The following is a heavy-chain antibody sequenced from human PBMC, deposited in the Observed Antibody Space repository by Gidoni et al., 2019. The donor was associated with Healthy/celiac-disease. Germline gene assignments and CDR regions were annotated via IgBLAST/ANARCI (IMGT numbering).Heavy chain of an antibody. J-gene: IGHJ6*02. Sequence: QVQLQQWGAGLLQPAATLSLTCAVYGGSFSGYYWSWIRQPPGKGLECLGEINHSGSTNYNPSLKTRVTISVDTSKNQFSLKLSSVTAADTAVYYCARERVDTAMATRGYYYYGMDVWGQGTTVTVSS. CDR1: GGSFSGYY. D-gene: IGHD5-18*01. CDR2: INHSGST. CDR3: ARERVDTAMATRGYYYYGMDV. V-gene: IGHV4-34*01.